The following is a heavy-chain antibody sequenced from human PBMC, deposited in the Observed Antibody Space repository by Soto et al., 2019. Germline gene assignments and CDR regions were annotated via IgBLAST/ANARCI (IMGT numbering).Heavy chain of an antibody. CDR3: ARVRWTVAGPGHFDY. J-gene: IGHJ4*02. D-gene: IGHD6-19*01. Sequence: SETLSLTCTVSGGSISTGGYYWNWIRQHPGKGLEWIGYFYYSGSTYYNPSLKSRVTISVNTSKNQFSLKLSSVTAADTAVYYCARVRWTVAGPGHFDYWGQGTLVTVSS. CDR1: GGSISTGGYY. CDR2: FYYSGST. V-gene: IGHV4-31*03.